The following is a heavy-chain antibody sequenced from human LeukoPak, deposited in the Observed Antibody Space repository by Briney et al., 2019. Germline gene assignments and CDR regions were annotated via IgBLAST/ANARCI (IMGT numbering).Heavy chain of an antibody. D-gene: IGHD1-7*01. CDR1: GYTFTSYY. CDR3: ARGGSELGDY. Sequence: GASVKVSCKASGYTFTSYYMHWVRQAPGQGLEWMGIINPSGGSTSYAQKFQGRVTMTRNTSISTAYMELSSLRSEDTAVYYCARGGSELGDYWGQGTLVTVSS. J-gene: IGHJ4*02. CDR2: INPSGGST. V-gene: IGHV1-46*01.